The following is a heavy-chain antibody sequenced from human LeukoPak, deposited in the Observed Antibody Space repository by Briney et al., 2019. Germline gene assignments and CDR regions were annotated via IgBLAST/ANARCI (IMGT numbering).Heavy chain of an antibody. CDR1: GGSINSYY. J-gene: IGHJ6*03. V-gene: IGHV4-59*01. D-gene: IGHD5-18*01. CDR3: ARTTEGGYTYGYFYYYYMDV. Sequence: SETLSLTCSVSGGSINSYYWSWIRQPPGKGLEWIGYIHYSRSTNYNPSLKSRVTISVDTSKNQFSLKLSSVTAADTAVYYCARTTEGGYTYGYFYYYYMDVWGKGTTVTISS. CDR2: IHYSRST.